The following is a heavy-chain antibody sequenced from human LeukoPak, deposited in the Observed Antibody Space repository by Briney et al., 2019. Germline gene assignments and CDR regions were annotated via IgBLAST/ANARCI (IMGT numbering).Heavy chain of an antibody. J-gene: IGHJ3*02. CDR1: GGTFSSYA. CDR3: ARDYYGSGSYSYDAFDI. D-gene: IGHD3-10*01. Sequence: GSSVKVSCKAFGGTFSSYAISWVRQAPGQGLEWMGGIIPIFGTANYAQKFQGRVTITTDESTSTAYMELSSLRSEDTAVYYCARDYYGSGSYSYDAFDIWGQGTMVTVSS. CDR2: IIPIFGTA. V-gene: IGHV1-69*05.